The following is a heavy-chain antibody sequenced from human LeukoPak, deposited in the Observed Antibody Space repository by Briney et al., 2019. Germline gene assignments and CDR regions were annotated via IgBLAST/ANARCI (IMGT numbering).Heavy chain of an antibody. V-gene: IGHV1-2*02. Sequence: ASVKVSCKASGYTFTSYGISWVRQAPGQGLEWMGWINPNSGGTNYAQKFRGRVTMTRDTSISTAYMELSRLRSDDTAVYYCAREAFVVAATEFVKLCDYWGQGTLVTVSS. J-gene: IGHJ4*02. D-gene: IGHD2-15*01. CDR1: GYTFTSYG. CDR3: AREAFVVAATEFVKLCDY. CDR2: INPNSGGT.